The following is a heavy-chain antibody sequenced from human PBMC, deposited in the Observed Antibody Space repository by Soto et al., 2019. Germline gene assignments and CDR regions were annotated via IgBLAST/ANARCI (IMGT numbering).Heavy chain of an antibody. V-gene: IGHV3-20*04. D-gene: IGHD3-9*01. CDR3: ARLGGTGYYAGSVY. CDR2: INRNGGSL. J-gene: IGHJ4*02. Sequence: GGSLRLSCAASGFTFDDYGMNWVRQAPGKGLEWVSGINRNGGSLGYADSVKGRFTISTDNVKNSLYLQMNSLRAEDTALYYCARLGGTGYYAGSVYWGQGTQVTSPQ. CDR1: GFTFDDYG.